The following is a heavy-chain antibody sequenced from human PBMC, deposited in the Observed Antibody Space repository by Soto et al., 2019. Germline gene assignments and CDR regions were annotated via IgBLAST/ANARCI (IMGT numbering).Heavy chain of an antibody. CDR3: ARMDSNSFRFANYYYGMAV. Sequence: EVQLVESGGGLVQPGGSLRLSCAASGFTFSSYGMNWVRQGPGKGLEWVSYISSSSNTIYYADSVKGRFSISRDNAKSSLYLQMNSLRDEDTAVYYCARMDSNSFRFANYYYGMAVWGQGTTVTVSS. J-gene: IGHJ6*02. CDR2: ISSSSNTI. D-gene: IGHD6-6*01. CDR1: GFTFSSYG. V-gene: IGHV3-48*02.